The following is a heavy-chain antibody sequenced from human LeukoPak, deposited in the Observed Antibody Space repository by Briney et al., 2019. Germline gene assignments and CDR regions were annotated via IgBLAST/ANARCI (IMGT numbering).Heavy chain of an antibody. D-gene: IGHD2-15*01. CDR3: ANGGSYCSGGSCYPFPDWFDP. V-gene: IGHV3-23*01. Sequence: GGSLRLSCAASGFTFSSYAMSWVRQAPGKGLEWVSAISGSGGSTYYADSVKGRFTISRDNSKNTLYLQMNSLRAEDTAVYYCANGGSYCSGGSCYPFPDWFDPWGRGTLVTVSS. CDR2: ISGSGGST. CDR1: GFTFSSYA. J-gene: IGHJ5*02.